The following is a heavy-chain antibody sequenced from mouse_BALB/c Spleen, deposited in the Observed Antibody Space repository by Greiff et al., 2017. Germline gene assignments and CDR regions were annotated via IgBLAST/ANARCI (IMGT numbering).Heavy chain of an antibody. CDR3: ARDGGYGNFPYYFDY. CDR1: GFTFSSYG. V-gene: IGHV5-6-3*01. J-gene: IGHJ2*01. D-gene: IGHD2-10*02. CDR2: INSNGGST. Sequence: DVQLQESGGGLVQPGGSLKLSCAASGFTFSSYGMSWVRQTPDKRLELVATINSNGGSTYYPDSVKGRFTISRDNAKNTLYLQMSSLKSEDTAMYYCARDGGYGNFPYYFDYWGQGTTLTVSS.